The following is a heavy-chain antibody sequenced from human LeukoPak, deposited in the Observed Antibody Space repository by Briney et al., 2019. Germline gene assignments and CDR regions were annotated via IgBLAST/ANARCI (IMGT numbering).Heavy chain of an antibody. J-gene: IGHJ4*02. D-gene: IGHD3-10*01. Sequence: GGSLRLSCAASGFTFSNYAMTWVRQAPAKGLEWVSVISGSGTSTYYADSVKGRFTISRDNSKSTLYLQMNSLRAEDTALYYCVKDTGLIRGVPDYWGQGTLVTVSS. CDR1: GFTFSNYA. CDR2: ISGSGTST. V-gene: IGHV3-23*01. CDR3: VKDTGLIRGVPDY.